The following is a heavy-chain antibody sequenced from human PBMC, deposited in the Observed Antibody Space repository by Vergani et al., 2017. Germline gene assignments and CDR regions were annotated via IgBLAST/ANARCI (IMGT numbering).Heavy chain of an antibody. J-gene: IGHJ5*02. V-gene: IGHV4-39*02. D-gene: IGHD3-16*01. CDR2: IYYSGST. CDR3: ARERWGSWFDP. Sequence: QLQLQESGPGLVKPSETLSLTCTVSGGSISSSSYYWGWIRQPPGKGLEWIGSIYYSGSTYYNPSLKSRVTISVDTSKNQFSLKLSSVTAADTAVYYCARERWGSWFDPWGQGTLVTVSS. CDR1: GGSISSSSYY.